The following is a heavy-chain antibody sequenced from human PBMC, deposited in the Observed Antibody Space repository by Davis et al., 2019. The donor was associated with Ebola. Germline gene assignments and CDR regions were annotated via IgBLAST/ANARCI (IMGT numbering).Heavy chain of an antibody. CDR3: ASPTRGSSGWYGEAFDI. J-gene: IGHJ3*02. Sequence: ASVKVSCKASGYTFTSYAMHWVRQAPGQGLEWMGWINTNTGNPTYAQGFTGRFVFSLDSSVSTIYLQISSLKAEDTAVYYCASPTRGSSGWYGEAFDIWGQGTMVTVSS. V-gene: IGHV7-4-1*02. D-gene: IGHD6-19*01. CDR1: GYTFTSYA. CDR2: INTNTGNP.